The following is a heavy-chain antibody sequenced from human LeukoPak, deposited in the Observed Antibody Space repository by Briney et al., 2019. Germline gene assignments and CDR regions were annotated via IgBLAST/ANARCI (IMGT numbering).Heavy chain of an antibody. D-gene: IGHD5-18*01. CDR3: AKGDGYSYGAPFDY. J-gene: IGHJ4*02. CDR1: GFTFSNYA. V-gene: IGHV3-30*02. CDR2: IRYDGGSK. Sequence: GGXLRLSCVASGFTFSNYAMHWVRQAPGKGLEWVAFIRYDGGSKYYADSVKGRFTISRDNSKNTLYLQMNSLRAEDSAVYYCAKGDGYSYGAPFDYWGQGTLVTVSS.